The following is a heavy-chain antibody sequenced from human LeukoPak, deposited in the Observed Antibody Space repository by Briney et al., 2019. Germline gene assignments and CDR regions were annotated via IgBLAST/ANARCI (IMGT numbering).Heavy chain of an antibody. Sequence: ASVKVSCKASGYTFTSYGISWVRQAPGQGLEWMGWISAYNGNTNYAQKLQGRVTMTTDTSASTAYMELRSLRSDDTAVYYCARGLYGSGWRMYYFDYWGQGTLVTVSS. D-gene: IGHD6-19*01. CDR2: ISAYNGNT. V-gene: IGHV1-18*01. J-gene: IGHJ4*02. CDR3: ARGLYGSGWRMYYFDY. CDR1: GYTFTSYG.